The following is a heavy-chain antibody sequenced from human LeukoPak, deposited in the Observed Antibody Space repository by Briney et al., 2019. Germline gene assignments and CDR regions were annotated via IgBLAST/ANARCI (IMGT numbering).Heavy chain of an antibody. J-gene: IGHJ4*02. V-gene: IGHV3-23*01. CDR2: LSGSGGDT. Sequence: GGSLRLSCTAFGLTFGTTAIAWVSQPPGKGLGWVSGLSGSGGDTYYADSVKGRFTISRDNSKNTLYLQMNSLRAEDTAVYYCAKDLHGTVPDYFDYWGQGTLVTVSS. D-gene: IGHD1/OR15-1a*01. CDR1: GLTFGTTA. CDR3: AKDLHGTVPDYFDY.